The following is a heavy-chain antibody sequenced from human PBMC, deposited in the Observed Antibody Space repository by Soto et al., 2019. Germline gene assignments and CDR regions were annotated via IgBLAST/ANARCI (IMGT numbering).Heavy chain of an antibody. Sequence: QVQLVESGGGVVQPGRSLRLSCAASGFTFSSYGMHWVRQAPGKGLEWVAVIWYDGSNKYYADSVKGRFTISRDNSKNTLYLQMNSLRAEDTAVYYCARGVIQLGGCYSSSWYFDYWGQGTLVTVSS. CDR1: GFTFSSYG. J-gene: IGHJ4*02. CDR2: IWYDGSNK. D-gene: IGHD6-13*01. CDR3: ARGVIQLGGCYSSSWYFDY. V-gene: IGHV3-33*01.